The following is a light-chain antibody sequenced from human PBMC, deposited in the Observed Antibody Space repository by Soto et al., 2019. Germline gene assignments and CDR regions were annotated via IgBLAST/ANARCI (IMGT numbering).Light chain of an antibody. CDR1: SSNIGSTT. CDR3: ASWDDSLNGFV. J-gene: IGLJ1*01. CDR2: SND. Sequence: QSVLTQPPSASGTPGQRVTISCSGSSSNIGSTTVSWYQQLPGAAPKLLIYSNDQWPSGVPDRFSGSKSGTSASLAISGLQSEDEADYYCASWDDSLNGFVFGTGPKVTVL. V-gene: IGLV1-44*01.